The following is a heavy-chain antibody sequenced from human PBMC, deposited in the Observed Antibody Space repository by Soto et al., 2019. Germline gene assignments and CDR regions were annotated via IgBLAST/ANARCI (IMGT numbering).Heavy chain of an antibody. D-gene: IGHD1-1*01. J-gene: IGHJ5*02. CDR3: ARQGAKGYIIQPNWFDP. Sequence: PSETLSLTCTVSGGSISSSSYYWGWIRQPPGKGLEWIGSIYYSGSTYYNPSLKSRVTISVDTSKNQFSLKLSSVTAADTAVYYCARQGAKGYIIQPNWFDPWGQGTLVTAPQ. CDR2: IYYSGST. V-gene: IGHV4-39*01. CDR1: GGSISSSSYY.